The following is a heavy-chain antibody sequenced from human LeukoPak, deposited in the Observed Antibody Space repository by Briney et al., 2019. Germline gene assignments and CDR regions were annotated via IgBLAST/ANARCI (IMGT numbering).Heavy chain of an antibody. V-gene: IGHV3-30*02. CDR3: AKDFYSIWSEWFDP. J-gene: IGHJ5*02. D-gene: IGHD4-11*01. CDR1: GFTFSSYG. Sequence: GGSLRLSCAASGFTFSSYGMHWVRQAPGKGLEWVAFIRYDGSNKYYADSVKGRFTISRDNSKNTLYLQMNSLRAEDTAVYYCAKDFYSIWSEWFDPWGQGTLVTVSS. CDR2: IRYDGSNK.